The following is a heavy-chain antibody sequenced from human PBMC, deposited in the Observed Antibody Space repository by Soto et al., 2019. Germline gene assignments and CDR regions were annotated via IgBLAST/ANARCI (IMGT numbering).Heavy chain of an antibody. CDR2: IIPIFGTP. V-gene: IGHV1-69*01. D-gene: IGHD3-10*01. CDR3: ARDRDDYGSGNYYNRIDF. Sequence: VQLVQSGAEVKKPGYSVKVSCKASGGIFSTYAISWLRQAPGQGLEWRGGIIPIFGTPNYAQRLQGKVTITAVESTSTAYMELSRLRSEDTAFYYCARDRDDYGSGNYYNRIDFWGQGTLVTVSS. J-gene: IGHJ4*02. CDR1: GGIFSTYA.